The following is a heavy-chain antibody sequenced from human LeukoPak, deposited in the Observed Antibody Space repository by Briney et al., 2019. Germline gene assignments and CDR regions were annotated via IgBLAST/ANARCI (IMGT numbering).Heavy chain of an antibody. CDR1: GFTFSNYA. V-gene: IGHV3-23*01. Sequence: SGGSLRLSCVASGFTFSNYAMSWVRQAPGKGLEWVSGISGSGVGAFYADSVKGRFTISRDNSKSTLYLQMNSLRAEDTAVYYCAKDISPYYYDSSGYFQHWGQGTLVTVSS. D-gene: IGHD3-22*01. J-gene: IGHJ1*01. CDR2: ISGSGVGA. CDR3: AKDISPYYYDSSGYFQH.